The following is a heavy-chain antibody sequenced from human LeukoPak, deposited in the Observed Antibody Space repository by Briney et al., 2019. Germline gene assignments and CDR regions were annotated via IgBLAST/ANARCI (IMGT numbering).Heavy chain of an antibody. CDR2: ISYDGSNK. J-gene: IGHJ3*02. Sequence: GRSLRLSCPASGFTFSSYAMHWVRQAPGKGLEWVAVISYDGSNKYYADSVKGRFTISRDNSKNTLYLQMNSLRAEDTAVYYCARARGQWLADAFDIWGQGTMVTVSS. D-gene: IGHD6-19*01. CDR3: ARARGQWLADAFDI. CDR1: GFTFSSYA. V-gene: IGHV3-30-3*01.